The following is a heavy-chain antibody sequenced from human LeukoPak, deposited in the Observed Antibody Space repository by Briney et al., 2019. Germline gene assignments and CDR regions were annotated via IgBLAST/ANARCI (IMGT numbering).Heavy chain of an antibody. CDR3: ARDRKAAMVRGVDY. J-gene: IGHJ4*02. CDR2: ISSSSSYI. CDR1: GFTFSSYS. V-gene: IGHV3-21*01. D-gene: IGHD3-10*01. Sequence: PGGSLRLSCAASGFTFSSYSMNWVRQAPGKGLEWVSSISSSSSYIYYADSVKGRFTISRDNAKNSLYLQMNSLRAEDMAVYYCARDRKAAMVRGVDYWGQGTLVTVSS.